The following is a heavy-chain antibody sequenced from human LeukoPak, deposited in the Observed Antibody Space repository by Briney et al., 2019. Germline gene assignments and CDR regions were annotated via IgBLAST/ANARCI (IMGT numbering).Heavy chain of an antibody. Sequence: PSETLSLTCTVSGGSISSYYWSWIRQPPGQGLEWIGYIYYSGSTNYNPSLKSRVTISIDTSKNQFSLKLSSVTAADTAVYYCARNGYSSNFDYWGQGTLVTVSS. J-gene: IGHJ4*02. CDR3: ARNGYSSNFDY. CDR1: GGSISSYY. V-gene: IGHV4-59*01. CDR2: IYYSGST. D-gene: IGHD6-13*01.